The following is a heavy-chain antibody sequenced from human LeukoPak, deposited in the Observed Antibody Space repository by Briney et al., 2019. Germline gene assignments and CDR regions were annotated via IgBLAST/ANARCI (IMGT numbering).Heavy chain of an antibody. J-gene: IGHJ4*02. D-gene: IGHD3-22*01. CDR1: GGTFISYA. CDR2: IIPIFGTA. V-gene: IGHV1-69*05. Sequence: SVQVSCKASGGTFISYAISWVRQAPGQGLEWMGRIIPIFGTANYAQKFQGRGTITTDESTSTAYMELSSLRCEDTAVYYCERDQYYYDSSGYLSAAYFDYWGQGTLVTVSS. CDR3: ERDQYYYDSSGYLSAAYFDY.